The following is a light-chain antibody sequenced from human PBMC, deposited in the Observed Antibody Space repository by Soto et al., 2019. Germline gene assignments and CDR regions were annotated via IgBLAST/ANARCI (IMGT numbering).Light chain of an antibody. V-gene: IGLV2-14*01. J-gene: IGLJ1*01. Sequence: QSVLTQPASVSGSPGQSITISCTGTSSDVGGYNYVSWYQQHPGKAKKLMIYDVSNRPSGVSKRLSGSKSGNTASQTISGLQAEDEADYYCSSYTSSSTLVFGTGTKVTVL. CDR2: DVS. CDR3: SSYTSSSTLV. CDR1: SSDVGGYNY.